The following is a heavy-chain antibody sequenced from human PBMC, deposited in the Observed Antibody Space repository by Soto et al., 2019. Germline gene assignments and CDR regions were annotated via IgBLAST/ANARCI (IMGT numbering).Heavy chain of an antibody. V-gene: IGHV1-69*06. D-gene: IGHD1-26*01. CDR3: ARGYIGRTAFDI. CDR1: GGTVSIYA. Sequence: VACKASGGTVSIYAISWVRQAPGQGLEWMGGIIPIFGTANYAQKFQGRVTITADKSTSTAYMELSSLRSEDTAVYYCARGYIGRTAFDIWPQGPMVTVSS. CDR2: IIPIFGTA. J-gene: IGHJ3*02.